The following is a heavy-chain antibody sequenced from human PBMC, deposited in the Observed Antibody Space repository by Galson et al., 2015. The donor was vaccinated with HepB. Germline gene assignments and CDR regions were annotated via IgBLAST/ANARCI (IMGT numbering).Heavy chain of an antibody. J-gene: IGHJ6*02. CDR1: GFTFSSYA. CDR2: ISGSGGST. Sequence: SLRLSCAASGFTFSSYAMSWVRQAPGKGLEWVSAISGSGGSTYYADSVKGRFTISRDNSKNTLYLQMNSLRAEDTAVYYCAKDTTAAQYGMDVWGQGTTVTVSS. V-gene: IGHV3-23*01. CDR3: AKDTTAAQYGMDV. D-gene: IGHD2-2*01.